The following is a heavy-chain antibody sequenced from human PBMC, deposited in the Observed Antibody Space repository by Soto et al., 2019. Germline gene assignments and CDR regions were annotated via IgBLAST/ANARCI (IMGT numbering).Heavy chain of an antibody. Sequence: SYTLPLTCTFSDGSIIGFFWSWIQQPPGKGLEWIGYIYDSGGTNYYPSLKIRVTISVDTSNNQFSLKLNSVTAADTAMYYCAPGGGFMFNPWGQGRMVTVS. CDR3: APGGGFMFNP. CDR1: DGSIIGFF. J-gene: IGHJ5*02. CDR2: IYDSGGT. V-gene: IGHV4-59*01. D-gene: IGHD3-16*01.